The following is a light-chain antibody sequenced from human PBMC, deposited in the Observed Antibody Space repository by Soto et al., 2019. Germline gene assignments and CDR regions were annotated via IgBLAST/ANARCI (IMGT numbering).Light chain of an antibody. Sequence: DIQMTQSPSSLSASVGDRVTITCRASQGIRNYLNWYQQKPGKAPNLLIYMSSSLPSGVPSRFSGSGSVTDFTLTISSLQPEDFASYLCQQAYSAPITFGQGTRLEIK. J-gene: IGKJ5*01. V-gene: IGKV1-39*01. CDR2: MSS. CDR3: QQAYSAPIT. CDR1: QGIRNY.